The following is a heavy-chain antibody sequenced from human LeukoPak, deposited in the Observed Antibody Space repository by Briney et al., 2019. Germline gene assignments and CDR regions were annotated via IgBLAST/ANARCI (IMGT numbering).Heavy chain of an antibody. Sequence: GASVTVSCKASGYTFTGYYMHWVRQAPGQGLEWMGWINPNSGGTNYAQKFQGRVTMTRDTSISTAYMELSRLRSDDKAVYYCARGAYYDSSGYFDYGGQGTLVTVSA. CDR3: ARGAYYDSSGYFDY. D-gene: IGHD3-22*01. CDR1: GYTFTGYY. V-gene: IGHV1-2*02. J-gene: IGHJ4*02. CDR2: INPNSGGT.